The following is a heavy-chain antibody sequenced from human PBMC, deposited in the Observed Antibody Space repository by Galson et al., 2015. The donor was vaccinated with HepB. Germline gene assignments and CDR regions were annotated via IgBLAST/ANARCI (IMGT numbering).Heavy chain of an antibody. J-gene: IGHJ6*02. V-gene: IGHV3-7*03. D-gene: IGHD2-2*02. CDR1: GFTFSSYA. CDR3: ARDERVGYCSSTSCYSYYYGMDV. CDR2: IKQDGSEK. Sequence: SLRLSCAASGFTFSSYAMSWVRQAPGKGLEWVANIKQDGSEKYYVDSVKGRFTISRDNAKNSLYLQMNSLRAEDTAVYYCARDERVGYCSSTSCYSYYYGMDVWGQGTTVTVSS.